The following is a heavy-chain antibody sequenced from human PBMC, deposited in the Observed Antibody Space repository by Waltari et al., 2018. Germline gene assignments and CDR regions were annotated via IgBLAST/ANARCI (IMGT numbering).Heavy chain of an antibody. CDR2: XSWKRXRT. J-gene: IGHJ6*02. CDR1: GFNFENFA. V-gene: IGHV3-9*01. Sequence: EVKLXESGXGLVQPGGSLSLSCIGRGFNFENFAMHWVPQAPGXGLXWVSGXSWKRXRTGYXETVRGRVTIXRDNAKKSLHLQMNSLRXEDTALYFXAXDAXYAREKYYGMDXWGQGTTVTVSS. CDR3: AXDAXYAREKYYGMDX.